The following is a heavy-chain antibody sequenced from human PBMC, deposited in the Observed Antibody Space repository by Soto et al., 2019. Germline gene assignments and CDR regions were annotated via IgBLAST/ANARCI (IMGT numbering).Heavy chain of an antibody. D-gene: IGHD3-3*01. CDR1: GFTFSSYA. J-gene: IGHJ6*03. V-gene: IGHV3-23*01. CDR2: ISGSGGST. CDR3: ATLAYYYFWSGYLINYYYMDV. Sequence: GGSLSLSCAASGFTFSSYAMSWVRQAPGKGLEWVSAISGSGGSTYYADSVKGRFTISRDNSKNTLYLQMNSLRAEDTAVYYCATLAYYYFWSGYLINYYYMDVLGKGTTVTVSS.